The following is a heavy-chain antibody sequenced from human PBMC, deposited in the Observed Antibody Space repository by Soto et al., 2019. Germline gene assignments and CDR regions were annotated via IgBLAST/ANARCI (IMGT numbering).Heavy chain of an antibody. CDR3: ARDGDIVVVVASFDY. D-gene: IGHD2-15*01. CDR2: ISAYNGNT. Sequence: ASVKVSCKASGYTFTSYGISWVRQAPGQGLEWMGWISAYNGNTNYAQKLQGRVTMTTDTSTSTAYMELRSLRSDDTAVYYCARDGDIVVVVASFDYWGQGTLVTVSS. J-gene: IGHJ4*02. V-gene: IGHV1-18*01. CDR1: GYTFTSYG.